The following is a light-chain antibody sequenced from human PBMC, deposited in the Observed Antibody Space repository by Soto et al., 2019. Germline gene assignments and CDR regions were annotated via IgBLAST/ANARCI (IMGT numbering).Light chain of an antibody. CDR3: CSYAGSSTFVV. V-gene: IGLV2-23*03. Sequence: SVLTQPASVSGSPGQSITISCTGTSSDVGSYNLVSWYQQHPGKALKLMIYEGSKRPSGVSNRFSGSKSGNTASLTISGLQAEDEADYYCCSYAGSSTFVVFGGGTKVTVL. CDR1: SSDVGSYNL. J-gene: IGLJ2*01. CDR2: EGS.